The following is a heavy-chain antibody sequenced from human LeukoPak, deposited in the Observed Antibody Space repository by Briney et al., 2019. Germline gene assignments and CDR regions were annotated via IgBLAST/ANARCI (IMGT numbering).Heavy chain of an antibody. CDR2: IKTKADGGTT. J-gene: IGHJ4*02. V-gene: IGHV3-15*01. D-gene: IGHD3-9*01. Sequence: GGSLRLSCAASGFTFSNDWMSWVRQAPGKGLEWVGRIKTKADGGTTDYAAPVKGRFTISRDDSKNTLFLQMNSLKTEDTAVYYCTTGRYFDWLLCNYWGQGTLVTVSS. CDR1: GFTFSNDW. CDR3: TTGRYFDWLLCNY.